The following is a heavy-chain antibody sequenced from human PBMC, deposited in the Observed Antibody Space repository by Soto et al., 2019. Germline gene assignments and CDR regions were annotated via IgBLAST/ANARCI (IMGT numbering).Heavy chain of an antibody. Sequence: PPLSLTCAISGDSGSNNSAAWNWIRQSPSRGLEWLGRTYYRSKWYNDYAVSVKSRITINPDTSKNQFSLQLNSVTPEDTAVYYCARGRYDFWSGYHPDYYYGMDVWGQGTTVTVSS. J-gene: IGHJ6*02. CDR3: ARGRYDFWSGYHPDYYYGMDV. V-gene: IGHV6-1*01. CDR1: GDSGSNNSAA. D-gene: IGHD3-3*01. CDR2: TYYRSKWYN.